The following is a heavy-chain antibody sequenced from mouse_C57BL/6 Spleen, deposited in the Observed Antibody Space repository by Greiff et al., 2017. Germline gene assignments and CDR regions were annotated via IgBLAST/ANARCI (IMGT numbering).Heavy chain of an antibody. J-gene: IGHJ3*01. CDR2: IDPSDSYT. CDR3: ARVYYGSSPWFAY. Sequence: VQLQQPGAELVKPGASVKLSCKASGYTFTSYWMQWVKQRPGQGLEWIGEIDPSDSYTNYNQKVKGKATLTVDTSSSTAYMQLSSLTSEDSAVYYCARVYYGSSPWFAYWGQGTLVTVSA. V-gene: IGHV1-50*01. CDR1: GYTFTSYW. D-gene: IGHD1-1*01.